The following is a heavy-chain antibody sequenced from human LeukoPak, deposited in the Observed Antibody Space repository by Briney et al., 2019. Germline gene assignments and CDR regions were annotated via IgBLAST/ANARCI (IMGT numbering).Heavy chain of an antibody. D-gene: IGHD6-25*01. CDR3: TTVGSAWNFDY. J-gene: IGHJ4*02. CDR2: IKSKRDGGTI. Sequence: KAGGSLRLSCAASGLTFTNAWMTWLRQAPGKGLEWVGRIKSKRDGGTIDYAAPVKGRFTISRDDSKDTLYLQMNNLKIEDAAIYYCTTVGSAWNFDYWGQGTLVTVSS. V-gene: IGHV3-15*01. CDR1: GLTFTNAW.